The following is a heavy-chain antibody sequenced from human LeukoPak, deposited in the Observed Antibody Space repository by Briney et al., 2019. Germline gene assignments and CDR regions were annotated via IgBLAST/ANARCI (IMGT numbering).Heavy chain of an antibody. D-gene: IGHD3-10*01. CDR2: INSDGSST. J-gene: IGHJ4*02. V-gene: IGHV3-74*01. CDR1: GFTFSSYW. CDR3: ARDQDGSGSYYRSGHHY. Sequence: GGSLRLSCAASGFTFSSYWMHWVRQAPGKGLVWVSRINSDGSSTSYADSVKGRFTIYRDNAKNTLYLQMNSLRAEDTAVYYCARDQDGSGSYYRSGHHYWGQGTLVTVSS.